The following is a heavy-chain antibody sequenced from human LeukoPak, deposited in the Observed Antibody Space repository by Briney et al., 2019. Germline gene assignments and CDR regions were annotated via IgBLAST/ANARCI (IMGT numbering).Heavy chain of an antibody. CDR1: GGSFSGYY. CDR2: IHHNGST. Sequence: PSETLSLTCAVYGGSFSGYYWSWIRQPPGKGLQWIGEIHHNGSTNYNPSLKSRVTMSLDTSKNHFSLKLSSVTAADTAIYYCARHVEIAVAGPIDYWGQGTPVTVSS. D-gene: IGHD6-19*01. J-gene: IGHJ4*02. CDR3: ARHVEIAVAGPIDY. V-gene: IGHV4-34*01.